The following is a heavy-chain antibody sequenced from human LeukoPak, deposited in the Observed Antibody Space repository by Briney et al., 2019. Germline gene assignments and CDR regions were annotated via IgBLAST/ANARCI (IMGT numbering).Heavy chain of an antibody. J-gene: IGHJ4*02. CDR3: ARGPAVGQLDSYYFDY. CDR1: GFTFSSYS. Sequence: GGSLRLSCAASGFTFSSYSMNWVRQAPGKGLEWVANIKQDGSEKYYVDSVKGRFTISRDNAKNSLYLQMNSLRAEDTAVYYCARGPAVGQLDSYYFDYWGQGTLVTVSS. D-gene: IGHD6-13*01. CDR2: IKQDGSEK. V-gene: IGHV3-7*01.